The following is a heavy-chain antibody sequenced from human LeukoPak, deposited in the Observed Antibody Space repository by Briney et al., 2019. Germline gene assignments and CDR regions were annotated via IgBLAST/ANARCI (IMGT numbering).Heavy chain of an antibody. Sequence: PGGSLRLSCAASGFTFSSYGMHWVRQAPGKGLEWVAVISYDGSNKYYADSVKGRFTISRDNSKNTLYLQMNSLRAEDTAVYYCAKGEWLKRSLGDYWGQGTLVTVSS. CDR2: ISYDGSNK. J-gene: IGHJ4*02. V-gene: IGHV3-30*18. D-gene: IGHD6-19*01. CDR3: AKGEWLKRSLGDY. CDR1: GFTFSSYG.